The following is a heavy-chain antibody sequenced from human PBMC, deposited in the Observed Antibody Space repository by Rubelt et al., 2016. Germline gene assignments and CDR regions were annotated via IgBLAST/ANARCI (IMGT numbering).Heavy chain of an antibody. V-gene: IGHV1-46*04. CDR3: ARSPRYDFEDNWFDP. Sequence: QVQLVQSGAEVKKPGASVKVPCKASGYTFTSYYMHWVRQAPGQGLEWMGIINPSGGSTSYEQKLQGRVIMTMDTSTSTVYMVLSSLRSEDTGVYYCARSPRYDFEDNWFDPWGQGTLATVSS. CDR1: GYTFTSYY. J-gene: IGHJ5*02. CDR2: INPSGGST. D-gene: IGHD3-3*01.